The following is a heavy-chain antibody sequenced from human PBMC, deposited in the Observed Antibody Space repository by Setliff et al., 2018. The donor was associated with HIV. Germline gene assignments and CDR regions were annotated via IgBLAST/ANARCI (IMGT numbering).Heavy chain of an antibody. CDR3: ARGRDYYGSGSYFNGRANSYYFMDV. CDR2: INHSGST. CDR1: GASFSGYY. D-gene: IGHD3-10*01. V-gene: IGHV4-34*01. Sequence: SETLSLTCAVYGASFSGYYWSWVRQPPGKGLEWTGEINHSGSTNYNPSLKSRVTISVDTSKNQFSLRLSSVTAADTAVYYCARGRDYYGSGSYFNGRANSYYFMDVWGKGTTVTVSS. J-gene: IGHJ6*03.